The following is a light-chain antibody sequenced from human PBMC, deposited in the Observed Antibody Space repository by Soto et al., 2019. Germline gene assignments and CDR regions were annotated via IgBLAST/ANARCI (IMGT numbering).Light chain of an antibody. J-gene: IGLJ2*01. CDR3: CSYAGSRNVV. V-gene: IGLV2-23*01. CDR2: EGS. Sequence: QSALTQPASVSGSPGQSITISCTGTSSDVGSYDLVSWYQQHPGEAPKLMIYEGSKRPSGISNRFSGSKSGNTASLTISGLQAEDEADYYCCSYAGSRNVVFGGGTKLTV. CDR1: SSDVGSYDL.